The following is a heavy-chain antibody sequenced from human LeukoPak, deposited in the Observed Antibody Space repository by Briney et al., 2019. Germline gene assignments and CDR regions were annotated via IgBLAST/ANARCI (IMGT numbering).Heavy chain of an antibody. V-gene: IGHV1-18*01. CDR1: GYTFTSYG. CDR3: ARVRYDSSGHYYYYGMDV. CDR2: ISAYNGNT. Sequence: ASVKVSCKASGYTFTSYGISWVRQAPGQGLEWMGWISAYNGNTNYAQKLQGRVTMTTDTSTSTAYMELRSLRSDDTAVYYCARVRYDSSGHYYYYGMDVWGQGTTVTVSS. J-gene: IGHJ6*02. D-gene: IGHD3-22*01.